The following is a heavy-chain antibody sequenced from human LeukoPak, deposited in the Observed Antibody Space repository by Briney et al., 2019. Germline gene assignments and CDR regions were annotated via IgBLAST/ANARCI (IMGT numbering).Heavy chain of an antibody. Sequence: ASVKVSCKASGYTFTGYYMHWVRQAPGQGLEWMGWINPNSGGTNYAQKFQGRVTMTRDTSISTAYMELSRLRSDDTAVYYCARSRSPLWPHLDYWGQGTLVTVSS. J-gene: IGHJ4*02. CDR2: INPNSGGT. D-gene: IGHD5-18*01. CDR1: GYTFTGYY. V-gene: IGHV1-2*02. CDR3: ARSRSPLWPHLDY.